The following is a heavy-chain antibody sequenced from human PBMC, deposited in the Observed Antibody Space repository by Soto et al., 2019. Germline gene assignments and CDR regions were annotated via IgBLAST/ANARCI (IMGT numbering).Heavy chain of an antibody. V-gene: IGHV4-59*01. CDR3: TGGYGDTSNDF. J-gene: IGHJ4*02. CDR1: GVSISSYY. D-gene: IGHD4-17*01. Sequence: QVQLQESGAGLVKPSETLSLTCTVSGVSISSYYWSWIRQPPGKGLEWIGYIYYSGSTNYNPSLKSRVTISVDTSKNQFSLKLSSVTAADTAVYYCTGGYGDTSNDFWGQGTLVTVSS. CDR2: IYYSGST.